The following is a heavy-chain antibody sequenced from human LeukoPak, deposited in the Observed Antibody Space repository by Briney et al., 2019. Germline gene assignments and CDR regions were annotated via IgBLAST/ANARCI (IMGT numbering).Heavy chain of an antibody. Sequence: GGSLRLSCAASGFTFSTYAMSWLRQSPGRGLEWVAGISYSGGSTSYADSVKGRFTISRDNSKNTLYLQMNGLRAEDTAAYHCAKGDFWSGYYNNPFFDNWGRGTLVTVSS. V-gene: IGHV3-23*01. D-gene: IGHD3-3*01. CDR3: AKGDFWSGYYNNPFFDN. CDR2: ISYSGGST. CDR1: GFTFSTYA. J-gene: IGHJ4*02.